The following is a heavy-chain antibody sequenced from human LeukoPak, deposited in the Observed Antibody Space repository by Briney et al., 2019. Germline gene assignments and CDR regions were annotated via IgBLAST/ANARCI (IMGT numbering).Heavy chain of an antibody. CDR3: ARDLDIVPVPGAPGSNWFDP. J-gene: IGHJ5*02. V-gene: IGHV1-2*02. Sequence: ASVKVSCKASGYTFTGYYMHWVRQAPGQGLEWMGWINPNSGGTNYAQQFQGRVTMTRDTSISTAYMELSRLRSDDTAVYYCARDLDIVPVPGAPGSNWFDPWGQGTLVTVSS. CDR2: INPNSGGT. CDR1: GYTFTGYY. D-gene: IGHD2-2*03.